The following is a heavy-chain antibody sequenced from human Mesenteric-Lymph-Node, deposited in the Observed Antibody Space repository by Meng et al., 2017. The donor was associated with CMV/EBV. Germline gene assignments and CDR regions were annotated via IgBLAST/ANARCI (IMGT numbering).Heavy chain of an antibody. Sequence: GGSLRLSCAASGFTFSSYGMHWVRQAPGKGLEWVAFIGYDGSDKYYADSVKGRFTISRDNSKNTLYLQMNTLRAEDTAVYYCARDLWDCSSTSCYTNYYGMDVWGQGTTVTVSS. V-gene: IGHV3-30*02. J-gene: IGHJ6*02. CDR3: ARDLWDCSSTSCYTNYYGMDV. CDR1: GFTFSSYG. CDR2: IGYDGSDK. D-gene: IGHD2-2*02.